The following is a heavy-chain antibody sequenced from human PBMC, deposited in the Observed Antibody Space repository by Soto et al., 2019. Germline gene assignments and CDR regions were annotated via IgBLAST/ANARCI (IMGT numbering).Heavy chain of an antibody. V-gene: IGHV4-39*01. CDR2: IYYDGST. Sequence: QLQLQESGPGLVKPSETLSLTCTVSGGSISSSSYYWGWIRQPPGKGLEWIGSIYYDGSTYYNPSLKSRVTISVDTSKSQFSLKLSSVTAADTAMYYCARQYCYGSGSYYPYYFDYWGQGTLVTVSS. D-gene: IGHD3-10*01. J-gene: IGHJ4*02. CDR1: GGSISSSSYY. CDR3: ARQYCYGSGSYYPYYFDY.